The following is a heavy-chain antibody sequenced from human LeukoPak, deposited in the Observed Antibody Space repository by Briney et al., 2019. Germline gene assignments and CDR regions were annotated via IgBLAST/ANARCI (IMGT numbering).Heavy chain of an antibody. CDR1: GFTFSSYG. J-gene: IGHJ4*02. CDR2: IWYDGSNK. D-gene: IGHD6-13*01. V-gene: IGHV3-33*01. CDR3: ARDYIATTGPGYFDY. Sequence: GGSLRLSCAASGFTFSSYGMHWVRQAPGKGLEWVAVIWYDGSNKYYADSVKGRFTISRDNSKNTLYLRMNSLRAEDTAVYYCARDYIATTGPGYFDYWGQGTLVTVSS.